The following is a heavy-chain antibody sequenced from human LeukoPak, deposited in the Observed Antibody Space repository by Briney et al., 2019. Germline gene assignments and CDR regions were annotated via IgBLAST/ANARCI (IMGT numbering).Heavy chain of an antibody. CDR2: IIPIFGTA. V-gene: IGHV1-69*13. J-gene: IGHJ3*02. CDR1: GGTFSSYA. CDR3: ARVSAYCGGDCSPRDAFDI. Sequence: SVTVSCTASGGTFSSYAISWVRQAPGQGLEWMGGIIPIFGTANYAQKFQGRVTITADESTSTAYMELSSLRSEDTAVYYCARVSAYCGGDCSPRDAFDIWGQGTMVTVSS. D-gene: IGHD2-21*02.